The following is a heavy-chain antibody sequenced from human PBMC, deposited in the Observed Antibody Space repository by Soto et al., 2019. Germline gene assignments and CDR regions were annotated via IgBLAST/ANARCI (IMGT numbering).Heavy chain of an antibody. CDR2: IIPILGIA. CDR3: AQSIAVAGPFDY. CDR1: GGTFSSYT. Sequence: QVQLVQSGAEVKKPGSSVKVSCKASGGTFSSYTISWVRQAPGQGLEWMGRIIPILGIANYAQKFQGRVSITADRSTSPADMELSSLRSEDTVVYYCAQSIAVAGPFDYRGRGTLVTVSS. J-gene: IGHJ4*02. D-gene: IGHD6-19*01. V-gene: IGHV1-69*02.